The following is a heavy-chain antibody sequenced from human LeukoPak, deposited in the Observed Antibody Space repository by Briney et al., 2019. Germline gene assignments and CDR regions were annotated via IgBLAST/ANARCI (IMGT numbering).Heavy chain of an antibody. CDR3: ARVLTSYYYYGMDV. V-gene: IGHV1-2*02. J-gene: IGHJ6*02. Sequence: APVKVSCKASGYTFTGYYMHWVRQAPGQGLEWMGWINPNSGGTNYAQKFQGRVTMTRDTSISTAYMELSRLRSDDTAVYYCARVLTSYYYYGMDVWGQGTTVTVSS. CDR1: GYTFTGYY. D-gene: IGHD3-9*01. CDR2: INPNSGGT.